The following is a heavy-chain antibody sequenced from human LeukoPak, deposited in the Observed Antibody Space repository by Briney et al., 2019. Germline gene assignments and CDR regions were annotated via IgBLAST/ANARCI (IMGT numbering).Heavy chain of an antibody. CDR2: ISAYNGNT. J-gene: IGHJ3*02. CDR1: GYTFTSYG. CDR3: ASQRGPDRSYYGFWSGHPNNDAFDI. V-gene: IGHV1-18*01. D-gene: IGHD3-3*01. Sequence: EASVKVSCKASGYTFTSYGISWVRQAPGQGLEWMGWISAYNGNTNYAQKLQGRVTMTTDTSTSTAYMELRSLRSDDTAVYYCASQRGPDRSYYGFWSGHPNNDAFDIWGQGTMVTVSS.